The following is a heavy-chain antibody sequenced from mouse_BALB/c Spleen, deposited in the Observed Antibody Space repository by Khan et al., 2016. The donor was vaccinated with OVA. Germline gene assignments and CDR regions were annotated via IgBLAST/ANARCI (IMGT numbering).Heavy chain of an antibody. CDR1: GFSLTNYG. CDR3: ARQPYYHYDIMDY. CDR2: RLKDGNT. V-gene: IGHV2-6-1*01. J-gene: IGHJ4*01. D-gene: IGHD2-10*01. Sequence: QVQLKQSGPGLVAPSQSLSITCTFSGFSLTNYGLHWVRQPPGKGLEWLVVRLKDGNTAYNSALKSRLTNSKDNSKSQVFLKMNSLQTDDTAMYFCARQPYYHYDIMDYWGQGTSVTVSS.